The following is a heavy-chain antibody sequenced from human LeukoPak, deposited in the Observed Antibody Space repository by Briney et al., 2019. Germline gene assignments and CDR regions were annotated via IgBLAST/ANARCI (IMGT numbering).Heavy chain of an antibody. V-gene: IGHV1-69*06. Sequence: RRASVTVSCKASGGTFSSYAISWVRQAPGQGLEWMGGIIPIFGTANYAQKFQGRVTITADKSTSTAYMELRSLRSDDTAVYYCARDLGYCSGGSCYLGFIYYYYYMDGWGKGTTVTVSS. J-gene: IGHJ6*03. D-gene: IGHD2-15*01. CDR2: IIPIFGTA. CDR3: ARDLGYCSGGSCYLGFIYYYYYMDG. CDR1: GGTFSSYA.